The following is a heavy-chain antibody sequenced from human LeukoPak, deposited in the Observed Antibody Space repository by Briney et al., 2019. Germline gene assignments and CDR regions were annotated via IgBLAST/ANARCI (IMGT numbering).Heavy chain of an antibody. CDR2: ISGSGVDT. CDR1: GFSFSTYA. J-gene: IGHJ4*02. V-gene: IGHV3-23*01. CDR3: ASGTYRLGDY. Sequence: GGSLRLSCVASGFSFSTYAMSWVRQAPGKGLEWVSGISGSGVDTHYADSVKGRFRISRDNSQNTLYLKLSSLRAEDTAVYYCASGTYRLGDYWGLGTLVTVSS. D-gene: IGHD3-10*01.